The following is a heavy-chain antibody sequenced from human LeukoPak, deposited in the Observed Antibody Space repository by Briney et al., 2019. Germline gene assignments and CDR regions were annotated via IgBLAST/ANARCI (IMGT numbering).Heavy chain of an antibody. CDR1: GFTFSNYA. CDR2: ISGSGGST. Sequence: GGSLRLSCAASGFTFSNYAMSWVRQAPGKGLEWVSAISGSGGSTYYADSVKGRFTISRDNSKNTLYLQMNSLRAEDTAVYYCAKDRSYYDYVWGSYRYTGLFDHWGQGTLVTVSS. D-gene: IGHD3-16*02. V-gene: IGHV3-23*01. J-gene: IGHJ4*02. CDR3: AKDRSYYDYVWGSYRYTGLFDH.